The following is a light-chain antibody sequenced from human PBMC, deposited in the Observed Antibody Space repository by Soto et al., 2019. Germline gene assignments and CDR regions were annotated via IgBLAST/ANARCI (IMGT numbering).Light chain of an antibody. Sequence: DIVLTQSPGTLSLSPGERATLSCRASQSVSGSYLAWYQQKLGQAPRLLIYGASSRATGIPDRFSGSGSGTDFTLTISRLEPEDFAVYYCQQYGSSITFGQGTRLE. CDR2: GAS. V-gene: IGKV3-20*01. CDR1: QSVSGSY. J-gene: IGKJ5*01. CDR3: QQYGSSIT.